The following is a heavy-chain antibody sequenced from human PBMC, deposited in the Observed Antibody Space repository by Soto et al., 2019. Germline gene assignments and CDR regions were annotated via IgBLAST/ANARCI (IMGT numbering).Heavy chain of an antibody. CDR2: VYHTGDT. CDR1: GGTVASSHW. V-gene: IGHV4-4*01. Sequence: LSLTCGVSGGTVASSHWWSWVRQSPGGGLEWIGNVYHTGDTNFNPSLQSRVTISVDESNNQFSLRLNSLTAADTAVYFCAREIVTAGGNNYFDPWGPGTLVTVSS. CDR3: AREIVTAGGNNYFDP. D-gene: IGHD2-21*02. J-gene: IGHJ5*02.